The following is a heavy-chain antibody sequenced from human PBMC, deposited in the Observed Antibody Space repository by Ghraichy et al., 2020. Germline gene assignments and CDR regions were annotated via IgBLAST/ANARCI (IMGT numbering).Heavy chain of an antibody. CDR2: ISSSSSYI. CDR3: ASLWYSQFDY. J-gene: IGHJ4*02. CDR1: GFTFSSYS. D-gene: IGHD6-13*01. V-gene: IGHV3-21*01. Sequence: GESLNISCAASGFTFSSYSMNWVRQAPGKGLEWVSSISSSSSYIYYADSVKGRFTISRDNAKNSLYLQMNSLRAEDTAVYYCASLWYSQFDYWGQGTLVTVSS.